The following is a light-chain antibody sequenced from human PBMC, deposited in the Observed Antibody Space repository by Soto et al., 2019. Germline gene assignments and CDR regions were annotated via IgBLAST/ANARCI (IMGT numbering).Light chain of an antibody. Sequence: ETVLTQSPAILSLSLGERATFSCRASQSISSDLAWYQQKTGQVPRLLIYCASTRGAGIPARLSGSGSGTEYTLTIIGLLAQDYAVYHYMQYNNWPHSFGQGTKLEI. CDR1: QSISSD. CDR3: MQYNNWPHS. CDR2: CAS. V-gene: IGKV3-15*01. J-gene: IGKJ2*01.